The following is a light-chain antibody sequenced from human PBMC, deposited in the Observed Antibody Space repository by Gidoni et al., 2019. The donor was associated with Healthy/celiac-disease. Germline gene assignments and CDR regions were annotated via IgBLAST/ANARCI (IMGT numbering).Light chain of an antibody. CDR1: SLRSYY. CDR3: NYRDSSGNPLV. J-gene: IGLJ2*01. CDR2: GKN. Sequence: SSELTQDPAVSVALGQTVRITCQGDSLRSYYASWYQQKPGQAPVLVIYGKNNRPSGIPDRFSGARSGHTASLTIRGAQAKDEADYYCNYRDSSGNPLVFGGGTKLTVL. V-gene: IGLV3-19*01.